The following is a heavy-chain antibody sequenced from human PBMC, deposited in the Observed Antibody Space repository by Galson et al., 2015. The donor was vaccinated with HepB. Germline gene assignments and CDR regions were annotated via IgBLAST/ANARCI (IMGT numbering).Heavy chain of an antibody. Sequence: GWIRQPPGKGLEWIGSIYYSGSTYYNPSLKSRVTISVDTSKNQFSLKLSSVTAADTAVYYCAREIAAAGTGGHYFDYWGQGTLVTVSS. J-gene: IGHJ4*02. D-gene: IGHD6-13*01. CDR3: AREIAAAGTGGHYFDY. V-gene: IGHV4-39*07. CDR2: IYYSGST.